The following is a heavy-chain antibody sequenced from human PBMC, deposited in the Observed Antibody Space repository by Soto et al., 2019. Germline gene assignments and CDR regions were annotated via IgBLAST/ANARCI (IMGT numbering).Heavy chain of an antibody. CDR3: ARGVKMATPHNYYFDY. V-gene: IGHV5-10-1*01. J-gene: IGHJ4*02. CDR1: GYSFTSYW. D-gene: IGHD5-12*01. Sequence: GASLKISCKGSGYSFTSYWITWVRQMPGKGLEWMGRVDASDSSTNYSSSFRGHVTISSGRSTNSAYLQCSSLKASDTAMYYCARGVKMATPHNYYFDYQRKRSLVT. CDR2: VDASDSST.